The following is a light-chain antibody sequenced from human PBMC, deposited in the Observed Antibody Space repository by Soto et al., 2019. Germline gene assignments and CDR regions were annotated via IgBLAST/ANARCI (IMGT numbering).Light chain of an antibody. J-gene: IGKJ5*01. CDR3: QQTYSSPIT. CDR2: AAS. V-gene: IGKV1-39*01. Sequence: DTQMNQSPSSLSASVGDSIAITCRASQSISSYLNWYQQKPVKAPKLLISAASIVQSGVPSRFSGSGSGTDFTLTISNLQPEDFAGYYCQQTYSSPITFGQGTRLEIK. CDR1: QSISSY.